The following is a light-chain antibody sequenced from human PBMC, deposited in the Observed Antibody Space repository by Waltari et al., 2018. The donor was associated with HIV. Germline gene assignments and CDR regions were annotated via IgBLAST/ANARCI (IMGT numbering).Light chain of an antibody. CDR1: SSDIVGYAF. Sequence: QSALTQPASVSGSPGQSITISCTGPSSDIVGYAFVSWYQQHPGKAPKLIIYDVIERPSGVSNRFSASKSGNTASLTISGLQPEDEADYYCCSFIGRSTLIFGGGTKVTVV. CDR3: CSFIGRSTLI. CDR2: DVI. V-gene: IGLV2-23*02. J-gene: IGLJ2*01.